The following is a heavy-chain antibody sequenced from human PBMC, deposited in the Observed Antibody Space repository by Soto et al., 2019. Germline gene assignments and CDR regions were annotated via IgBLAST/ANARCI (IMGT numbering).Heavy chain of an antibody. V-gene: IGHV3-74*01. CDR1: GYTFSSYW. CDR3: ARGARHYDFWSGYYSYNWFDP. CDR2: INSDGSST. Sequence: GGSLRLSCAASGYTFSSYWMHWVRQAPGKGLVWVSRINSDGSSTSYADSVKGRFTISRDNAKNTLYLQMNSLRAEDTAVYYCARGARHYDFWSGYYSYNWFDPWGQGTLVTVSS. J-gene: IGHJ5*02. D-gene: IGHD3-3*01.